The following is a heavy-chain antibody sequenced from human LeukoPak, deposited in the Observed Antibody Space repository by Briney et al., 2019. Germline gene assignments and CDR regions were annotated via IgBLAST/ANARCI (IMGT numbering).Heavy chain of an antibody. CDR1: GFTFSSYA. D-gene: IGHD4-23*01. CDR2: ISSSGDSR. J-gene: IGHJ4*02. Sequence: GGSLRLSCAASGFTFSSYAMHWVRQAPGKGLEYVPAISSSGDSRFYANSVKGRFTISRDNSKNTLYLQMGSLRADDMAVYYCLRWSDYWGQGTLVTVSS. CDR3: LRWSDY. V-gene: IGHV3-64*01.